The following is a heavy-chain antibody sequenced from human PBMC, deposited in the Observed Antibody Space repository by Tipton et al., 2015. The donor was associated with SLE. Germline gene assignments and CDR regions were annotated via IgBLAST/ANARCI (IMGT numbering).Heavy chain of an antibody. CDR3: ARGPNDAFDV. J-gene: IGHJ3*01. CDR2: IYHRGST. CDR1: GDSIRSGYY. Sequence: LRLSCTVSGDSIRSGYYWGWIRQPPGKGLEWIGSIYHRGSTYYNASLKSRVTISVDTSNNQFSLKLSSVTAADTAVYYCARGPNDAFDVWGPGTMVSVSS. V-gene: IGHV4-38-2*02.